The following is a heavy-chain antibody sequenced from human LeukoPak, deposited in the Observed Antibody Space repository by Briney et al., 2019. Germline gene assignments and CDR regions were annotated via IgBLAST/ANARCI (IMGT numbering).Heavy chain of an antibody. Sequence: ASVKVSCKPSGYTFTNYSISWVRQAPGLGLEWMGWISAYNGNTNYAQKVQGRVTMTTDTSTSTAYMELRSLRFDDTAVYYCARDQSVRLLQTSSTYFKHVFAIWGQGSMVTVSS. CDR1: GYTFTNYS. CDR2: ISAYNGNT. D-gene: IGHD6-13*01. J-gene: IGHJ3*02. V-gene: IGHV1-18*01. CDR3: ARDQSVRLLQTSSTYFKHVFAI.